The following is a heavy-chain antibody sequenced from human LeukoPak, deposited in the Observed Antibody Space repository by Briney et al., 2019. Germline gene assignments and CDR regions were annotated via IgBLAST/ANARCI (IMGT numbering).Heavy chain of an antibody. V-gene: IGHV3-30*02. J-gene: IGHJ6*03. D-gene: IGHD1-26*01. CDR3: AKGSGWEASYFYYYMDV. CDR1: GLTFNSYG. CDR2: IRYDGSSK. Sequence: GGSLRLSCAASGLTFNSYGIHWVRQAPGKGLEWVAFIRYDGSSKYYVDSVKGRFTISRDNSKNTLYLQMNSLRAEDTAVYFCAKGSGWEASYFYYYMDVWGKGTTVTISS.